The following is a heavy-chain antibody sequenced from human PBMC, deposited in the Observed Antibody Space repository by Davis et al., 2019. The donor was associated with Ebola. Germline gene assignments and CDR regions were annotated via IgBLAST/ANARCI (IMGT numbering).Heavy chain of an antibody. Sequence: PGGSLRLSCAASGFTFSGYAMHWVRQAPGKGLEWVAVISNDGNKTHYADFLKGRFTISRDNSKNTLYLQMSSLRTEDTAVYYCARDRAYYHDSSGYYLHYTYYYMDFWGKGTTVTVSS. V-gene: IGHV3-30-3*01. CDR3: ARDRAYYHDSSGYYLHYTYYYMDF. J-gene: IGHJ6*03. D-gene: IGHD3-22*01. CDR1: GFTFSGYA. CDR2: ISNDGNKT.